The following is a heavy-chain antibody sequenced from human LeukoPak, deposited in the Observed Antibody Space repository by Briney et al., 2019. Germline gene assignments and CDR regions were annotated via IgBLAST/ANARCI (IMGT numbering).Heavy chain of an antibody. Sequence: PGGSLRLSCAASGFTFSSYAMSWVRQAPGKGLEWVSYISSSGSTIYYADSVKGRFTISRDNAKNSLYLQMNSLRAEDTAVYYCARDLWYDSSGYVGPWGQGTLVTVSS. CDR2: ISSSGSTI. CDR1: GFTFSSYA. D-gene: IGHD3-22*01. J-gene: IGHJ4*02. CDR3: ARDLWYDSSGYVGP. V-gene: IGHV3-48*04.